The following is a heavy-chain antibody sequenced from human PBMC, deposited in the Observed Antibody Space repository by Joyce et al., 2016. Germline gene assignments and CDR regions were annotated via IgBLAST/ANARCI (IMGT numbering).Heavy chain of an antibody. V-gene: IGHV4-34*12. Sequence: QVQLQQWGAGLLKPSETLSLTCAVYGGSFSGYYWSWIRQPPGKGLEWIGEIIHSGTTYYNPSLTSRVTMSIDTSKNHFSLKLSSVTAADTAVYYCARGRRSTSSWPDHWGQGTLVTVSS. CDR2: IIHSGTT. D-gene: IGHD6-19*01. J-gene: IGHJ4*02. CDR1: GGSFSGYY. CDR3: ARGRRSTSSWPDH.